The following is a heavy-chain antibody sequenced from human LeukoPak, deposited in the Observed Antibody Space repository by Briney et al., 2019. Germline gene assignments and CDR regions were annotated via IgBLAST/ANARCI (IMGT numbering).Heavy chain of an antibody. Sequence: RGSLRLSCAASGFSFSSYGMHWVRQAPGKGLEWVAVILYDGSNKYYADSVKGRFTISRDNSKNTLYLQMNSLRAEDTAVYFCAKAYYYDSSGYYPADYWGQGTLVTVSS. CDR2: ILYDGSNK. CDR3: AKAYYYDSSGYYPADY. V-gene: IGHV3-30*18. D-gene: IGHD3-22*01. J-gene: IGHJ4*02. CDR1: GFSFSSYG.